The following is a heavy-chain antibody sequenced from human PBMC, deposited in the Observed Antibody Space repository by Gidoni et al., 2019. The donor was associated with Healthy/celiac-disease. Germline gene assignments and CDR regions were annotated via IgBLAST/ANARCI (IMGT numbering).Heavy chain of an antibody. CDR1: GFTFSSYA. V-gene: IGHV3-30-3*01. J-gene: IGHJ6*02. D-gene: IGHD6-19*01. Sequence: QVQLVESGGGVVQPGRSLRLSCAASGFTFSSYAMHWVRQAPGKGLEWVAVISYDGSNKYYADSVKGRFTISRDNSKNTLYLQMNSLRAEDTAVYYCARWVGSVAGTGPGGMDVWGQGTTVTVSS. CDR3: ARWVGSVAGTGPGGMDV. CDR2: ISYDGSNK.